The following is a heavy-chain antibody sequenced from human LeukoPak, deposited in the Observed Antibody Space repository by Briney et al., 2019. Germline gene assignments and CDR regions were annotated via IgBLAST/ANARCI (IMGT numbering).Heavy chain of an antibody. V-gene: IGHV3-74*01. CDR1: GFTFSGYW. CDR3: ARDRGSSRQYFDY. CDR2: MNSDGSDT. D-gene: IGHD6-6*01. J-gene: IGHJ4*02. Sequence: GGSLRLSCAASGFTFSGYWMHWVRQAPGKGLVWVSHMNSDGSDTNYADSVRGRFTISRDNAKDTLYLQMNSLRAEDTAVYYCARDRGSSRQYFDYWGQGTLVTVSS.